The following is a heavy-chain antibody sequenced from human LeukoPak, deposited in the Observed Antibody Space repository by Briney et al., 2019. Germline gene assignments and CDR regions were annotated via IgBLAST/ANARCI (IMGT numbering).Heavy chain of an antibody. J-gene: IGHJ6*03. Sequence: GGSLRLSCAASGFTFSNYWMSWVRQAPGKGLEWVANIKHDGTDKYYVDSVKGRFTISRDNAKNSLFLQMNSLRAEDTAVYYCARQAHYYDSSGYYYLYYYYYMDVWGKGTTVTISS. CDR3: ARQAHYYDSSGYYYLYYYYYMDV. V-gene: IGHV3-7*01. D-gene: IGHD3-22*01. CDR2: IKHDGTDK. CDR1: GFTFSNYW.